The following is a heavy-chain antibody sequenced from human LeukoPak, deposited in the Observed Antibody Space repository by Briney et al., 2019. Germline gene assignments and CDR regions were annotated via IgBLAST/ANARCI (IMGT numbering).Heavy chain of an antibody. CDR2: INHSGST. CDR1: GGSFSGYY. J-gene: IGHJ4*02. CDR3: ASAFDWSYFDY. Sequence: SETLSLTCAVYGGSFSGYYWSWIRQPPGKGLEWIGEINHSGSTNYNPSLKSRVTISVDTSKNQFSLKLSSVTAADTAVYYCASAFDWSYFDYWGQGTLVTVPS. V-gene: IGHV4-34*01. D-gene: IGHD3-9*01.